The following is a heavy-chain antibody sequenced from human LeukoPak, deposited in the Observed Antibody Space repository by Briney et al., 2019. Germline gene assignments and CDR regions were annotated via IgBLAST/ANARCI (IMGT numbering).Heavy chain of an antibody. CDR3: ATSDDSGGSD. CDR1: GFTFSGYW. D-gene: IGHD3-22*01. J-gene: IGHJ4*02. V-gene: IGHV3-7*01. Sequence: TGGSLTLSCVAPGFTFSGYWMSWVRQAPGKGLEWVANINEDESVRHYVDSVKGRFTISRDNAKNSVFLQMNSLRDEDTALYYCATSDDSGGSDWGQGTLVTVSS. CDR2: INEDESVR.